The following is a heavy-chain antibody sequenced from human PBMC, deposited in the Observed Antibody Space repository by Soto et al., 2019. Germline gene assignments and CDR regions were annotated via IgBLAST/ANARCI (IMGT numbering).Heavy chain of an antibody. D-gene: IGHD2-21*01. CDR2: INGHSGGT. V-gene: IGHV1-18*01. CDR3: AKDGGHGARMHICGMDV. Sequence: ASVKGSCKASGYPFTNYGINWVRQAPGQGLEWMGWINGHSGGTNYGPKFRDRITMATDTSSKTAYMELRSLRSDDTAVYYCAKDGGHGARMHICGMDVWGQGTTVTVSS. CDR1: GYPFTNYG. J-gene: IGHJ6*02.